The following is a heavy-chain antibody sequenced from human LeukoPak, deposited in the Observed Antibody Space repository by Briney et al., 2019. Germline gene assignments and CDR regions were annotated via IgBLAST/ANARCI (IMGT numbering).Heavy chain of an antibody. V-gene: IGHV3-30*18. Sequence: PGGSLRLSCAASGFTFSNAWMSWVRQAPGKGLEWVAAISNDGNKKYYADSVKGRFTISGDNPKNTLFLQMNSLRAEDTAVYYCAKEGWDKSYWYGRIDYWGQGTLVTVSS. J-gene: IGHJ4*02. D-gene: IGHD2-8*02. CDR3: AKEGWDKSYWYGRIDY. CDR1: GFTFSNAW. CDR2: ISNDGNKK.